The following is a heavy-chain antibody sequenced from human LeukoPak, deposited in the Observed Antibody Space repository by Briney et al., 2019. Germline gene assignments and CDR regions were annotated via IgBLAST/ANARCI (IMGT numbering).Heavy chain of an antibody. CDR3: ARDLGQQLVLYAFDI. V-gene: IGHV3-23*01. J-gene: IGHJ3*02. Sequence: GGSLRLSCAASGFTFSAAPMIWVRQVSGKGLEWVSVIYGNGREIHYADSVKGRFTISRDNSKNTLYLQMNSLRAEDTAVYYCARDLGQQLVLYAFDIWGQGTMVTVSS. CDR1: GFTFSAAP. CDR2: IYGNGREI. D-gene: IGHD6-13*01.